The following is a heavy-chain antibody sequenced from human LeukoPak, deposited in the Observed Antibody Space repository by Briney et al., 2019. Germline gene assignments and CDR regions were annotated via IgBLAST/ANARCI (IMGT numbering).Heavy chain of an antibody. V-gene: IGHV1-18*01. Sequence: ASVKVSCKASGYTFTNYGISWVRQAPGQGLEWMGWISAYNGNTNYAQKLQGRVTMTTDTSTSTAYMELRSLRSDDTAVYYCARAPNYYGSGTVPWGMDVWGQGTTVTVSS. CDR3: ARAPNYYGSGTVPWGMDV. CDR1: GYTFTNYG. D-gene: IGHD3-10*01. J-gene: IGHJ6*02. CDR2: ISAYNGNT.